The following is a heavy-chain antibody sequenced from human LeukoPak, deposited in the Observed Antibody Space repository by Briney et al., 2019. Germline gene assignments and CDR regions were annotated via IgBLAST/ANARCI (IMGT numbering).Heavy chain of an antibody. Sequence: SETLSLTCTVSGASIRSGDYYWSWIRQPPGKGLEWIGYIYDSGSTYYNPSLKSRVTISVDTSKNQFSLKLSSVTAADTAVYYCARGPGRPLLGWYGYWGQGTLVTVSS. J-gene: IGHJ4*02. CDR3: ARGPGRPLLGWYGY. CDR2: IYDSGST. CDR1: GASIRSGDYY. V-gene: IGHV4-30-4*01. D-gene: IGHD3/OR15-3a*01.